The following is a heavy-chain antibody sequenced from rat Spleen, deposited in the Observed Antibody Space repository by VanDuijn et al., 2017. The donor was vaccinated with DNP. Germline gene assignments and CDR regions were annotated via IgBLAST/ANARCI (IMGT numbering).Heavy chain of an antibody. D-gene: IGHD1-6*01. CDR2: IGSDGSRT. J-gene: IGHJ1*01. Sequence: EVQLVESGGGFVQPGRSLKISCAASGFTFSGSAMAWVRQTPKKGLEWVATIGSDGSRTHFRDSVKGRFTISRENAKSTLYLQMDSLRSEDTATYYCARQVSGIPYWYFDFWGPGTMVIVSS. V-gene: IGHV5-17*01. CDR3: ARQVSGIPYWYFDF. CDR1: GFTFSGSA.